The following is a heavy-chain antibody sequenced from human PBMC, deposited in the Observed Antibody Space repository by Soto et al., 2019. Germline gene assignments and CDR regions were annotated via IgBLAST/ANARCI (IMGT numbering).Heavy chain of an antibody. CDR3: ARDRPKYYYDSFDY. CDR2: IWYDGSTK. J-gene: IGHJ4*02. D-gene: IGHD3-22*01. CDR1: GFTFSSYG. Sequence: QVQLVESGGGVVQPGRSLRLSCAASGFTFSSYGMHWVRQAPGKGLEWVAVIWYDGSTKSYADSVKGRFTISRDNSKNTLFLQMNSLRPDDTAVYYCARDRPKYYYDSFDYWGQGTLVTVSS. V-gene: IGHV3-30*19.